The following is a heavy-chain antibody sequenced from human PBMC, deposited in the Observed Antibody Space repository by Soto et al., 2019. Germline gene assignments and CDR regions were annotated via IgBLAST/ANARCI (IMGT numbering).Heavy chain of an antibody. D-gene: IGHD4-17*01. J-gene: IGHJ4*02. CDR1: GYTFTSYG. Sequence: QVQLVQSGVEVEKPGASVKVSCKASGYTFTSYGVSWVRQAPGQGLEWMGWISAYNGNTNYAQKFQGRVTMTTDTSTSTAYRELRSLISDDTAVYYCARDVPTVTTGGPDYWGQGTLVTVSS. V-gene: IGHV1-18*01. CDR2: ISAYNGNT. CDR3: ARDVPTVTTGGPDY.